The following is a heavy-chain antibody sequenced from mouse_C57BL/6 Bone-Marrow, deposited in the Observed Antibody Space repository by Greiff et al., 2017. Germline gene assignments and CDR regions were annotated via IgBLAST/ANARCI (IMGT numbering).Heavy chain of an antibody. V-gene: IGHV5-6*01. CDR2: ISSGGSYT. J-gene: IGHJ3*01. D-gene: IGHD5-1*01. CDR1: GFTFSSYG. Sequence: EVKLVESGGDLVKPGGSLKLSCAASGFTFSSYGMSWVRQTPDKRLEWVATISSGGSYTYYPASVKGRFTISRDNAKNTLYLQMSSLKSEDTAMYYCARHTYWFAYWGQGTLVTVSA. CDR3: ARHTYWFAY.